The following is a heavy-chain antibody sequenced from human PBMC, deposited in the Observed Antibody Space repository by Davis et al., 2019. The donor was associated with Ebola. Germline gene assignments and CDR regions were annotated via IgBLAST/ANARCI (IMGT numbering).Heavy chain of an antibody. D-gene: IGHD6-19*01. CDR2: IKQDGSEK. CDR3: ARGRQWLVPYFDY. CDR1: GFTFSSYS. V-gene: IGHV3-7*03. J-gene: IGHJ4*02. Sequence: GGSLRLSCAASGFTFSSYSMNWVRQAPGKGLEWVANIKQDGSEKYYVDSVKGRFTISRDNAKNSLYLQMNSLRAEDTAVYYCARGRQWLVPYFDYWGQGTLVTVSS.